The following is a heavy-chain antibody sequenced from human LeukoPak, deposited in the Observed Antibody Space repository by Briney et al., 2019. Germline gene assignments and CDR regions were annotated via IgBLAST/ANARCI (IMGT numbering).Heavy chain of an antibody. CDR3: ARGSNTDQSYYYYYYYMDV. J-gene: IGHJ6*03. Sequence: ASVKVSCKASGYTFTSYAINWVRQATGQGLEWMGWMNPNSGNTGYAQTFKGRVTMSRNTSISTAYMELSSLRAEDTAVYYCARGSNTDQSYYYYYYYMDVWGKGTTVTVSS. CDR2: MNPNSGNT. D-gene: IGHD5-18*01. CDR1: GYTFTSYA. V-gene: IGHV1-8*01.